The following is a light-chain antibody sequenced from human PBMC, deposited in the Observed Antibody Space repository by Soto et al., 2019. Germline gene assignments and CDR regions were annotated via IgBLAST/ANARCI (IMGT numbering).Light chain of an antibody. Sequence: DIQMTQSPSSLSASVGDRVTITCRASQSISSYLNWYQQKPGKAPKLLIYAASSLQSGVPSRFSGSGSRTDFTLTISSRQPEDLATYYCQQSYRTPWTFGQGTKVEI. J-gene: IGKJ1*01. CDR3: QQSYRTPWT. CDR1: QSISSY. V-gene: IGKV1-39*01. CDR2: AAS.